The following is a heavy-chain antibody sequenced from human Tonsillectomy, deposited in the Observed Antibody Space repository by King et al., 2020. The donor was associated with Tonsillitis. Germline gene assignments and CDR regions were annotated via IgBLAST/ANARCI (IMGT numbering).Heavy chain of an antibody. CDR3: ARSQLWSTYWYFDL. Sequence: VQLQESGPGLVKPSETLSLTCTVSGGSISRHYWSWIRQPAGKGLEWIGRMYTSGNTNYNPSLKSRVTMSVDTSKNQFSLELSSVTAADTAVYYCARSQLWSTYWYFDLWGRGTLVTVSS. J-gene: IGHJ2*01. CDR2: MYTSGNT. V-gene: IGHV4-4*07. CDR1: GGSISRHY. D-gene: IGHD5-18*01.